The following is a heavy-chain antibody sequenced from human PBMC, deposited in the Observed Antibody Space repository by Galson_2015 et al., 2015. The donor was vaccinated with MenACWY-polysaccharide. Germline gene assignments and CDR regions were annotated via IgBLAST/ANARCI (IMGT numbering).Heavy chain of an antibody. CDR3: ARVGTDPGNYVRWLDP. J-gene: IGHJ5*02. V-gene: IGHV3-74*03. D-gene: IGHD4-11*01. Sequence: SLRLSCAASGFSFSDYWMHWVRQAPGQGLVWVSRINSDGSNTMYADSVKGRFTIFRDNAENSLFLHMNILRDEDTAVYYCARVGTDPGNYVRWLDPWGQGTLVTVSS. CDR2: INSDGSNT. CDR1: GFSFSDYW.